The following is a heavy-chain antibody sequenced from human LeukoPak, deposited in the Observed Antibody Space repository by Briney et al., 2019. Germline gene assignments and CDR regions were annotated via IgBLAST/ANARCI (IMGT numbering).Heavy chain of an antibody. CDR1: GYSIISDYY. D-gene: IGHD6-19*01. CDR3: ARNTSGHSFDY. CDR2: VYHSGST. V-gene: IGHV4-38-2*01. Sequence: PSETLSLTCAVSGYSIISDYYWGWIRQPPGKGLEWTGSVYHSGSTHYNPSLKSRVTMSVDTSKNQFSLKLSSVTAADTAVYYCARNTSGHSFDYWGQGTLVTVSS. J-gene: IGHJ4*02.